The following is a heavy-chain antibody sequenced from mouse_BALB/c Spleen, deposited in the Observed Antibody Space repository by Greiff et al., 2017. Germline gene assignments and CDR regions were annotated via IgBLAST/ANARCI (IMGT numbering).Heavy chain of an antibody. CDR1: GYTFTSYW. Sequence: QVQLKQSGAELAKPGASVKMSCKASGYTFTSYWMHWVKQRPGQGLEWIGYINPSTGYTEYNQKFKDKATLTADKSSSTAYMQLSSLTSEDSAVYYCARRGNWDNYAMDYWGQGTSVTVSS. D-gene: IGHD4-1*02. V-gene: IGHV1-7*01. CDR3: ARRGNWDNYAMDY. CDR2: INPSTGYT. J-gene: IGHJ4*01.